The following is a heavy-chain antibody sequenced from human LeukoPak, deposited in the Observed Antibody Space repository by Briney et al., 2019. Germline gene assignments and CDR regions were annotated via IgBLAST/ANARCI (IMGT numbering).Heavy chain of an antibody. CDR3: ARHTAAAGTYRYYYGMDV. Sequence: GESLKISCKGSGYSFTSYWSVWGRQMPGKGLEWRGIIYPGDSDTRYSPAFQGQVTISADKSIRTAYLQCSSLKASDTAMHYCARHTAAAGTYRYYYGMDVWGQGPTVTVPS. V-gene: IGHV5-51*01. CDR2: IYPGDSDT. J-gene: IGHJ6*02. D-gene: IGHD6-13*01. CDR1: GYSFTSYW.